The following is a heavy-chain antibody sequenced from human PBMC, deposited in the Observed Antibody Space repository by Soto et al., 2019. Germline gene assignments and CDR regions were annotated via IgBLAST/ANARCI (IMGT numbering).Heavy chain of an antibody. J-gene: IGHJ4*02. Sequence: QVQLVESGGGVVQPGRSLRLSCAASGFTFSSYGMHWVRQAPGKGLEWVAVISYDGSNKYYADSVKGRFTISRDNSNNTLDLQMNSLRAEDTDVDYGAKDQRCLEWFLDYWFQGTMVTVSS. CDR2: ISYDGSNK. CDR3: AKDQRCLEWFLDY. CDR1: GFTFSSYG. D-gene: IGHD3-3*01. V-gene: IGHV3-30*18.